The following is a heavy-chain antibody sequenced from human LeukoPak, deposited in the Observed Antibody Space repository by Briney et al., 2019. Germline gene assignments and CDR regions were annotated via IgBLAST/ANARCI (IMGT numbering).Heavy chain of an antibody. D-gene: IGHD1-26*01. CDR3: ARDTGSGSYSWYFDL. CDR1: GYSFTSYG. Sequence: GASVKVSCKASGYSFTSYGIIWVRQALGQGPEWMGWINPNSGGTNYAQKFQGRVTMTRDTSISTAYMELSRLRSDDTAVYYCARDTGSGSYSWYFDLWGRGTLVTVSS. V-gene: IGHV1-2*02. J-gene: IGHJ2*01. CDR2: INPNSGGT.